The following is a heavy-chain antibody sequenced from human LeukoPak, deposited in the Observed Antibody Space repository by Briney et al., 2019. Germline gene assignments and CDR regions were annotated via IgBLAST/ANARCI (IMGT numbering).Heavy chain of an antibody. J-gene: IGHJ4*02. V-gene: IGHV3-30*02. Sequence: GGSLRLSCAASGFTFSSYGMHWVRQAPGKGLEWVAFIRYDGSNKYYADSVKGRFTISRDNSKNTLYLQMNNLRVDDTAVYYCAKVNYYHPYFWGQGTLVTVSS. CDR2: IRYDGSNK. D-gene: IGHD3-22*01. CDR1: GFTFSSYG. CDR3: AKVNYYHPYF.